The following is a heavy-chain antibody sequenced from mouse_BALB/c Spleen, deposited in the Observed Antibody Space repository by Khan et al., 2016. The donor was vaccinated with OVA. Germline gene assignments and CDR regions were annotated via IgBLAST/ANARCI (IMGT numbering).Heavy chain of an antibody. CDR2: ISYSGSA. CDR1: GYSITNDYA. D-gene: IGHD1-1*01. V-gene: IGHV3-2*02. J-gene: IGHJ1*01. Sequence: EVQLVESGPGLVKPSQSLSLTCTVTGYSITNDYAWNWIRQFPGNKLEWMGYISYSGSANYNPSLKSRISITRDTSENQFFLQLNSVTTEDSATYYCARRYYYGHWYFDVWGAGTTVTVSS. CDR3: ARRYYYGHWYFDV.